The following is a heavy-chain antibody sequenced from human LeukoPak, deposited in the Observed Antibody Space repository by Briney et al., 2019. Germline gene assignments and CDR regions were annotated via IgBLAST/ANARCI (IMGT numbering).Heavy chain of an antibody. CDR2: ISAYNGDT. CDR1: GYTFTSYG. V-gene: IGHV1-18*01. Sequence: GASVKVSCKASGYTFTSYGISWVRQAPGQGPEWMGWISAYNGDTDYAQKLQGRVTMTTDTSTSTAYMELRSLRSDDTAVYYCARGFMANLEWLLSAWGQGTLVTVSS. D-gene: IGHD3-3*01. CDR3: ARGFMANLEWLLSA. J-gene: IGHJ5*02.